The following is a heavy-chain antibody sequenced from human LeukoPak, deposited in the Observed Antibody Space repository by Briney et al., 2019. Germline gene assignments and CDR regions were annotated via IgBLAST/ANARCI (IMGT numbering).Heavy chain of an antibody. CDR1: GYTFTSYD. V-gene: IGHV1-18*01. D-gene: IGHD2-2*01. Sequence: ASVKVSCKASGYTFTSYDISWVRQAPGQGLEWMGWSSTYNGNTNFAQKLQGRVTMTTDTSTSTAYMELRGLRSDDSAVYYCATTAKGYCTSTSCLSWFGPWGQGTLVTVSS. CDR2: SSTYNGNT. J-gene: IGHJ5*02. CDR3: ATTAKGYCTSTSCLSWFGP.